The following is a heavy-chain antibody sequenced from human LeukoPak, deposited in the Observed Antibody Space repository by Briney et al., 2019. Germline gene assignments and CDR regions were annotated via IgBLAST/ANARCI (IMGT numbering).Heavy chain of an antibody. CDR1: GFTLSISI. CDR3: ARIPNSAPFPNWSDP. D-gene: IGHD2/OR15-2a*01. V-gene: IGHV3-21*01. CDR2: IYVSSYI. Sequence: PGGSVTLSCAASGFTLSISIMNWVRQPPVKGLEWVSSIYVSSYIHYPHSLPGRFTISRDNAKNSLYLHMNSLRVEDPAVYYCARIPNSAPFPNWSDPWGQGTLVTVS. J-gene: IGHJ5*02.